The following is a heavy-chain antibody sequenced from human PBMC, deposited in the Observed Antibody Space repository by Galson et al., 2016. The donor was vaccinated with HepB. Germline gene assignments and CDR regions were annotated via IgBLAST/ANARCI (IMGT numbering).Heavy chain of an antibody. Sequence: FSNYAMTWVRQAPGKGLEWISTINNNDDSTYYADSVQGRFTISRDKSKNTLFLQMNSLRAEDTAVYYCAKDWSTTTCVQGCLDVWGQGARVTVSS. D-gene: IGHD3/OR15-3a*01. J-gene: IGHJ4*02. CDR2: INNNDDST. CDR3: AKDWSTTTCVQGCLDV. V-gene: IGHV3-23*01. CDR1: FSNYA.